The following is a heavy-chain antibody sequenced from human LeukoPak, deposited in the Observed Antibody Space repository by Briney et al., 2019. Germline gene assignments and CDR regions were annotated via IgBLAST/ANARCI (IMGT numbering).Heavy chain of an antibody. CDR1: GFTFSSYG. D-gene: IGHD3-22*01. J-gene: IGHJ4*02. CDR2: IWYDGSNK. Sequence: GGSLRLSCAASGFTFSSYGMHWVRQAPGKGLEWVAVIWYDGSNKYYADSVKGRFTISRDNSKNTLYLQMNSLRAEDTAVYYCAAPRPAYYYDSSGYYYYWGQGTLVTVSS. CDR3: AAPRPAYYYDSSGYYYY. V-gene: IGHV3-33*01.